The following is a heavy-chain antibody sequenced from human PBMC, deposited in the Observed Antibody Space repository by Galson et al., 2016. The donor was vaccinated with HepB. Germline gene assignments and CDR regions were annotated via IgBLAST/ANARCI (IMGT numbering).Heavy chain of an antibody. J-gene: IGHJ6*02. CDR2: ISTNNGRS. V-gene: IGHV1-18*01. CDR1: GYTFSSYS. CDR3: ARLSYGGNSPADYYHYAMDV. Sequence: SVKVSCKASGYTFSSYSITWVRKAPGQGLEWLGWISTNNGRSNYAQKIRGRVPLTTDTSTGTVYMNLSGLRSSDTAVYYCARLSYGGNSPADYYHYAMDVWGQGTTVTVSS. D-gene: IGHD4-23*01.